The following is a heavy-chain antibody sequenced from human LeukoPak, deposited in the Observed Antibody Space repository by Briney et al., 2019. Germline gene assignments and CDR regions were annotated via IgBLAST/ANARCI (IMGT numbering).Heavy chain of an antibody. V-gene: IGHV4-4*02. CDR2: IYHSGST. CDR3: ARGRGYSSSWYGTPFDY. D-gene: IGHD6-13*01. Sequence: SGTLSLTCAVSGGSISSSNWWSWVRQPPGKGLEWIGEIYHSGSTNYNPSLKSRVTISVDKSKNQFSLKLSSVTAADTAVYYCARGRGYSSSWYGTPFDYWGQGTLVTVSS. J-gene: IGHJ4*02. CDR1: GGSISSSNW.